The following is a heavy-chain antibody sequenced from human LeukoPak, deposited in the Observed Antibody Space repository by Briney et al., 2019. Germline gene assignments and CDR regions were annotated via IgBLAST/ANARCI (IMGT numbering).Heavy chain of an antibody. Sequence: GGSPSLSCAASGFTFSSYWMSWVRQAPGRGLEWVANIKQDGSEKYYVDSVKGRFTISRDNAKNSLYLQMNSLRAEDTAVYYCARDYYPHDAFDIWGQGTMVTVSS. CDR1: GFTFSSYW. D-gene: IGHD1-26*01. V-gene: IGHV3-7*01. J-gene: IGHJ3*02. CDR3: ARDYYPHDAFDI. CDR2: IKQDGSEK.